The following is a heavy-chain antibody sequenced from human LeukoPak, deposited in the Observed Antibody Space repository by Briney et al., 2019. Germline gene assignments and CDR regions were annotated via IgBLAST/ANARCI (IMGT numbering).Heavy chain of an antibody. J-gene: IGHJ4*02. CDR3: ARRNTIMVAGLDY. V-gene: IGHV1-8*01. Sequence: ASVKVSCKASGYTFTSYDTNWVRQATGQGLEWMGWMNPNSGNTGYAQKFQGRVTMTRNTSISTAFMELSSLRSEDTAVYYCARRNTIMVAGLDYWGQGTLVTVSS. CDR2: MNPNSGNT. D-gene: IGHD5-24*01. CDR1: GYTFTSYD.